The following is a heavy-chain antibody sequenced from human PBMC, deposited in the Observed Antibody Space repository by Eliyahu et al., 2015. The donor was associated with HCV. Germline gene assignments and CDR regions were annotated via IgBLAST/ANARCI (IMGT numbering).Heavy chain of an antibody. Sequence: QVVESGGGLVKPGGSLRLXCATSGFTFSRAAMNWVRHVPGKGLEWVSYINTDSGSIYYADSVRGRFTISRDNARNSLFLQMNSLRVDDTAVYYCARDKNIAARLGGMDVWGQGTTVTVSS. CDR1: GFTFSRAA. CDR3: ARDKNIAARLGGMDV. J-gene: IGHJ6*02. D-gene: IGHD1/OR15-1a*01. V-gene: IGHV3-21*01. CDR2: INTDSGSI.